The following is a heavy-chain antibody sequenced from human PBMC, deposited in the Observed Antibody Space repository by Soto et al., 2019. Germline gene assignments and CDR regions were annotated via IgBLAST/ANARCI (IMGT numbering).Heavy chain of an antibody. CDR3: ARTHWVAGTEY. D-gene: IGHD6-19*01. CDR1: GGSMTGYF. CDR2: VYNSGKT. J-gene: IGHJ4*02. Sequence: QVQLQESGPGLVKPSETLSLTCTVSGGSMTGYFWSWIRQPAGKALEWIGHVYNSGKTAYNPSLASRITMAVDTSKRQFSLKVKSVTAADTAVYYCARTHWVAGTEYWGQGILVTVSS. V-gene: IGHV4-4*07.